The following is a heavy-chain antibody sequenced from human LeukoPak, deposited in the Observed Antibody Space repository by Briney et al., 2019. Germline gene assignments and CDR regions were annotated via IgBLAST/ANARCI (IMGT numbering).Heavy chain of an antibody. CDR3: AKVACSGSCPLHFDY. Sequence: PGGSLRLSCAASGFTFSSYALTWVRQAPGKGLEWVSAISGSGSSTFYADSVKGRFTISRDNSKSTLFLQMNSLRGDDTAMYYCAKVACSGSCPLHFDYWGQGTLVTVSS. D-gene: IGHD2-15*01. V-gene: IGHV3-23*01. CDR2: ISGSGSST. CDR1: GFTFSSYA. J-gene: IGHJ4*02.